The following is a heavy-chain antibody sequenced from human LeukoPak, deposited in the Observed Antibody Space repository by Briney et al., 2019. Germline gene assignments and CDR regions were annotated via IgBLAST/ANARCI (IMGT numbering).Heavy chain of an antibody. D-gene: IGHD2-2*01. CDR3: GREGPSIVVVPAAIGLNWFDP. CDR1: GFTFSSYW. Sequence: GGSLRLSCAASGFTFSSYWMSWVRQAPGKGLEWVANIKQDGSEKYYVDSVKGRFIISRANAKNSLYLQMNSLRAEDTAVYYCGREGPSIVVVPAAIGLNWFDPWGQGTLVTVSS. V-gene: IGHV3-7*01. J-gene: IGHJ5*02. CDR2: IKQDGSEK.